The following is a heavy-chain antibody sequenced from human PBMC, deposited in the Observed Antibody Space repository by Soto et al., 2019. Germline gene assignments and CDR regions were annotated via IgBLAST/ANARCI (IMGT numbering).Heavy chain of an antibody. CDR2: INHSGST. V-gene: IGHV4-34*01. CDR1: GGSFSGYY. CDR3: AKSYYYYYGMDV. J-gene: IGHJ6*02. Sequence: TLSLTCAVYGGSFSGYYWSWIRQPPGKGLEWIGEINHSGSTNYNPSLKSRVTISVDTSKNQFSLKLSSVTAADTAVYYCAKSYYYYYGMDVWGQGTTVTVSS.